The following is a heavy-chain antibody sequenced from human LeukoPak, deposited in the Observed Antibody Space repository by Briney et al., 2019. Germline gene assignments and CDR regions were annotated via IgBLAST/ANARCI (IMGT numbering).Heavy chain of an antibody. Sequence: PSETLSLTCTVSGASISRSYWSWIRQFPGKELQWIGYIYSAKTTIYNPSLNSRATISADTSNNRVSLHLTSVTAADTAVYLCVREVFKSSPQYDSQWGQGTLVTVTS. V-gene: IGHV4-4*08. CDR1: GASISRSY. CDR3: VREVFKSSPQYDSQ. J-gene: IGHJ1*01. D-gene: IGHD3-22*01. CDR2: IYSAKTT.